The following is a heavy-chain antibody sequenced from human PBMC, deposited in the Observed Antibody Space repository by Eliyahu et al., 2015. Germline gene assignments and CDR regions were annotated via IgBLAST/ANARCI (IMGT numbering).Heavy chain of an antibody. CDR1: GFTFSSYG. CDR2: IRYDGSNK. CDR3: AKDRHYYDSSGYSVVIYFDY. D-gene: IGHD3-22*01. Sequence: QVQLVESGGGVVQPGGSLXLSXAASGFTFSSYGMHGVRQAPGKGLEWVAFIRYDGSNKYYADSVKGRFTISRDNSKNTLYLQMNSLRAEDTAVYYCAKDRHYYDSSGYSVVIYFDYWGQGTLVTVSS. V-gene: IGHV3-30*02. J-gene: IGHJ4*02.